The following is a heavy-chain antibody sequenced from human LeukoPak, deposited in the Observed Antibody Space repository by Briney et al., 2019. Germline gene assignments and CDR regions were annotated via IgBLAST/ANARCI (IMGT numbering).Heavy chain of an antibody. CDR1: GFSLNTDGLC. J-gene: IGHJ4*02. D-gene: IGHD3-10*01. CDR2: IDWDDET. CDR3: ARTRGASGSYYPDY. Sequence: SGPTLVNPTQTLTLNCTFSGFSLNTDGLCVSWFRQPPGKALEWLTRIDWDDETFYSTSLRTRLSIFKDTSKNLVVLTMTNMGPLDTATYYCARTRGASGSYYPDYWGQGTLVTVSS. V-gene: IGHV2-70*17.